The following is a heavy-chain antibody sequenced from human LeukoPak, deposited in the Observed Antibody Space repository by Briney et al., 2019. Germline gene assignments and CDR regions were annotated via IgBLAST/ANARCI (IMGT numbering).Heavy chain of an antibody. CDR2: INPNSGGT. J-gene: IGHJ4*02. D-gene: IGHD3/OR15-3a*01. V-gene: IGHV1-2*02. CDR1: GYTFTGYY. Sequence: ASVKVSCKASGYTFTGYYMHWVRQAPGQGLEWMGWINPNSGGTNYAQKFQGRVTMTRDTSISTAYMEPSRLRSDDTAVYYCARDPDPLDWGSFRYFDYWGQGTLVTVSS. CDR3: ARDPDPLDWGSFRYFDY.